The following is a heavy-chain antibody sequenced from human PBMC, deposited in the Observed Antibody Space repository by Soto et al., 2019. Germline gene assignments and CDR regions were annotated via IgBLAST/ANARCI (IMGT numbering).Heavy chain of an antibody. CDR3: ARGGLAVAGDLYYYYHYLDF. J-gene: IGHJ6*03. CDR2: IWYYGSNK. V-gene: IGHV3-33*01. Sequence: KGLKLVAVIWYYGSNKYYAASVKGRFTISRDNSKNTLYLQMNSLRAEDTAVYYCARGGLAVAGDLYYYYHYLDFWGKGTTVTVSS. D-gene: IGHD6-19*01.